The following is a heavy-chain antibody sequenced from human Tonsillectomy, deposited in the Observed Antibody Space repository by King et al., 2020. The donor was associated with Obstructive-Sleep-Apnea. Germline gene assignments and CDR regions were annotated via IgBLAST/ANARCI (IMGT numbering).Heavy chain of an antibody. J-gene: IGHJ4*02. CDR1: GFTFSSYA. Sequence: VQLVESGGGLVQPGGSLRLSCAASGFTFSSYAMHWVRQSPGKGLEYVSAISTNGNNTYYANSVRGRFTISRDNSKNTLYLQMGSLRAEDMAVYYCARDSRYDYWGQGTLVIVSS. CDR3: ARDSRYDY. CDR2: ISTNGNNT. V-gene: IGHV3-64*01.